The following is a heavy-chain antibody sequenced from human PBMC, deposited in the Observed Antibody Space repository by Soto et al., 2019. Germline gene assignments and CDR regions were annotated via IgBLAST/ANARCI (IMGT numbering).Heavy chain of an antibody. Sequence: EEQLVESGGGLVQPGRSLRLSCAAFGFTFEDYAMHWIRKAPGKGLEWVSGINWNSGSTGYADSVKGRFTISRDNANNSLHLEMNSLKTEDTALYYCAKGRGALSVVSNWFDPWGQGTLVTVSS. CDR1: GFTFEDYA. J-gene: IGHJ5*02. CDR2: INWNSGST. CDR3: AKGRGALSVVSNWFDP. V-gene: IGHV3-9*01. D-gene: IGHD2-2*01.